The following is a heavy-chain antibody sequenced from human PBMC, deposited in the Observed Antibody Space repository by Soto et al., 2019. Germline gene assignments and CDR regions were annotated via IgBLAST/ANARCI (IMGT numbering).Heavy chain of an antibody. CDR2: INPYNGNT. D-gene: IGHD6-13*01. V-gene: IGHV1-18*01. Sequence: QVQLAQSGAEVKKPGASVMVSCKASGYTFTSYGISWVRQAPGQGLEWMAWINPYNGNTKYAEKFLGRVTVTTDTSTATAYMEVRSLTSDDTAVFYCARVGVGLAAPRVWPYWGQGTPVTVSS. J-gene: IGHJ4*02. CDR1: GYTFTSYG. CDR3: ARVGVGLAAPRVWPY.